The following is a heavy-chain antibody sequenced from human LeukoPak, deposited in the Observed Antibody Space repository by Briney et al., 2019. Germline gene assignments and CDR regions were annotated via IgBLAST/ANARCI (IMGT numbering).Heavy chain of an antibody. D-gene: IGHD5-18*01. CDR2: INSDGSST. J-gene: IGHJ6*02. Sequence: GGSLRLSCAASGFTFSSSWMHWVRQAPEKGLVWVSRINSDGSSTSYADSVKGRFTISRDNAKNTLFLQMNSLRAEDTAVYYCASLSYGSPEVWGQGTTVTVSS. CDR1: GFTFSSSW. CDR3: ASLSYGSPEV. V-gene: IGHV3-74*01.